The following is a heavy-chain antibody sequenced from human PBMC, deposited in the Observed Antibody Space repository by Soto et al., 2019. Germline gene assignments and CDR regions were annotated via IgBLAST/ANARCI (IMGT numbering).Heavy chain of an antibody. V-gene: IGHV1-58*02. J-gene: IGHJ6*02. CDR2: IVVVSGST. D-gene: IGHD1-26*01. Sequence: QMQLVQSAAEVREPGTSVRVSCRASGFDFGSFGIQFLRQTRGRGLEWIGWIVVVSGSTNYARHFQGWVAISRDMSSSTAYLDLSDLKSDDTAVYFCSADHPHMAMGWPVWGQGTTVTVSS. CDR3: SADHPHMAMGWPV. CDR1: GFDFGSFG.